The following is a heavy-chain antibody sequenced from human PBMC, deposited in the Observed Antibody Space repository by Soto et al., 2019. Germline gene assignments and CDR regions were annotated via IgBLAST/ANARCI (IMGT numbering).Heavy chain of an antibody. J-gene: IGHJ5*02. CDR3: AHEAGHERWFDP. CDR2: INPLLDTE. V-gene: IGHV1-69*13. D-gene: IGHD6-13*01. CDR1: GGTFSTYV. Sequence: SVKVSCHASGGTFSTYVISWVRQAQGQGLECMGDINPLLDTEQYTEKVHSRVTNTADESTSTFYMELNSVRFEDTAVYYCAHEAGHERWFDPWGQGTLVTVSS.